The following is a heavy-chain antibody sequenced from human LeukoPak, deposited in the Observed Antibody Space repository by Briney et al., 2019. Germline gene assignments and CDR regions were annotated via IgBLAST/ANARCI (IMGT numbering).Heavy chain of an antibody. CDR1: GFTFSSYA. CDR2: ISDSGGTT. D-gene: IGHD3/OR15-3a*01. CDR3: AKRGVVIRVILVGFHKEAYYFES. J-gene: IGHJ4*02. Sequence: GGSLRLSCAASGFTFSSYAMSWVRQAPGKGLEWVAGISDSGGTTKYADSVKGRFTISRDNPKNTLILQMNSLRAEDTAVYFCAKRGVVIRVILVGFHKEAYYFESWGQGALVTVSS. V-gene: IGHV3-23*01.